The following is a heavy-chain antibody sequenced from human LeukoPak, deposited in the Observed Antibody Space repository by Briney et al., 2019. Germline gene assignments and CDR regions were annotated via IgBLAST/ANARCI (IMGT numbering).Heavy chain of an antibody. D-gene: IGHD3-22*01. CDR1: AGTFSSYC. Sequence: SVTLFCNASAGTFSSYCIRWVRHPPGQGLEWMGGIIPMFGPANNAQTFQGRLTITADQSTSTAYMELSRLRSEDTAVYYGRRDYGGYYYDAFDIWGQGTMVTVSS. V-gene: IGHV1-69*01. CDR2: IIPMFGPA. J-gene: IGHJ3*02. CDR3: RRDYGGYYYDAFDI.